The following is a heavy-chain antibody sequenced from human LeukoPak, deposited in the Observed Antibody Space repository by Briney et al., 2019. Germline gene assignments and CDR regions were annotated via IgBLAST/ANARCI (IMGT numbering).Heavy chain of an antibody. CDR3: ARVLYDTRTFDY. CDR1: GYSISSGYY. V-gene: IGHV4-38-2*01. Sequence: PSETLSLTCDVSGYSISSGYYWAWIRQTPGKGLQYIGMIYSTGDAYYSPSLKSRVTMSVGTSENQFSLQLTSVTGADTAIYYCARVLYDTRTFDYWGQGTLVTVSS. J-gene: IGHJ4*02. D-gene: IGHD3-22*01. CDR2: IYSTGDA.